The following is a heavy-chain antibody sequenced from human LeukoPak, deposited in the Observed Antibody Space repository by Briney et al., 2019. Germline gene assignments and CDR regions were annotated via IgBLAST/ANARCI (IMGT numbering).Heavy chain of an antibody. CDR1: GGSISSGSYY. CDR3: ASYSSGWSDAFDI. D-gene: IGHD6-19*01. J-gene: IGHJ3*02. V-gene: IGHV4-61*02. CDR2: IYTSGST. Sequence: PSQTLSLTCTVSGGSISSGSYYWSWIRQPAGKGLEWIGRIYTSGSTSYNPSLKSRVTISVDTSKNQFSLKLSSVTAADTAVYYCASYSSGWSDAFDIWGQGTMVTVSS.